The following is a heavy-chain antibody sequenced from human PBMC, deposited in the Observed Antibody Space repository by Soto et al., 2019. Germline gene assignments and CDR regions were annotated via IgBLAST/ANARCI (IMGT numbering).Heavy chain of an antibody. CDR1: GFTFSSYG. CDR3: AMGVGEGAFDI. Sequence: QVQLVESGGGVVQPGRSLRLSCAASGFTFSSYGMHWVRQAPGKGLEWVAGISYDGSNKYYADSVKGRFTISRDNSKNTLYLQMNSLRAEDTAVYYCAMGVGEGAFDIWGQGTMVTVSS. J-gene: IGHJ3*02. CDR2: ISYDGSNK. D-gene: IGHD3-16*01. V-gene: IGHV3-30*03.